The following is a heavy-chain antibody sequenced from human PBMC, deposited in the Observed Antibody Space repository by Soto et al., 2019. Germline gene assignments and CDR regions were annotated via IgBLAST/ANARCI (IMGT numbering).Heavy chain of an antibody. J-gene: IGHJ4*02. CDR2: IYYSGST. D-gene: IGHD3-10*01. CDR3: ASLDRYYGSGSYYRNY. V-gene: IGHV4-59*01. Sequence: SETLSLTCTVSGGSISSYYWSWIRQPPGKGLEWIGYIYYSGSTNYNPSLKSRVTISVDTSKNQFSLKLSSVTAADTAVYYCASLDRYYGSGSYYRNYWGQGXLVTVSS. CDR1: GGSISSYY.